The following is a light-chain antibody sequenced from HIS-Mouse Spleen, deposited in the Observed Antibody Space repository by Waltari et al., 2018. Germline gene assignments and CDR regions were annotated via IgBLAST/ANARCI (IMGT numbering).Light chain of an antibody. CDR1: QSISSW. CDR2: KAS. Sequence: DIQMTQSPSSLSASVGDRVPITCRASQSISSWLALYQQKPGKAPKPLIYKASSLESGVPSRFSGSGSGTEFTLTISSLQPDDFATYYCQQYNSYSRTFGQGTKVEIK. J-gene: IGKJ1*01. V-gene: IGKV1-5*03. CDR3: QQYNSYSRT.